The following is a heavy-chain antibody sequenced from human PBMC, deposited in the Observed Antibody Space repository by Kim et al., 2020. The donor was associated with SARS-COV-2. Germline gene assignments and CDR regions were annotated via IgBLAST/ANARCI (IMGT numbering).Heavy chain of an antibody. D-gene: IGHD3-22*01. V-gene: IGHV3-53*01. CDR2: IYSGGST. CDR1: GFTVSSNY. J-gene: IGHJ2*01. Sequence: GGSLRLSCAASGFTVSSNYMSWVRQAPGKGLEWVSVIYSGGSTYYADSVKGRFTISRDNSKNTLYLQMNSLRAEDTAVYYCAREYYDSSGYYFREWYFDLWGRGTLVTVSS. CDR3: AREYYDSSGYYFREWYFDL.